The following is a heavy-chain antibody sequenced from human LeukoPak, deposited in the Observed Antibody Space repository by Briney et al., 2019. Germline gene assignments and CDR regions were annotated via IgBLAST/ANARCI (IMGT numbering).Heavy chain of an antibody. CDR1: GFTFSSYS. J-gene: IGHJ6*03. V-gene: IGHV3-21*01. D-gene: IGHD1-1*01. CDR2: ISSSSSYI. CDR3: ARDGTGTTGYYYYHMDV. Sequence: GGSERLSCAASGFTFSSYSMNWVRQAPGKGVEGGSCISSSSSYIYYADSVKGRFTISRDNAKNSLYLQMNSLRAADTAVYYCARDGTGTTGYYYYHMDVWGKGTTVTVSS.